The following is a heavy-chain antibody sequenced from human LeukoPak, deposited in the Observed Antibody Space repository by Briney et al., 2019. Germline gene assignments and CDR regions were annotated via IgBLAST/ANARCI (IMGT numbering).Heavy chain of an antibody. CDR1: GGSISSSNW. CDR2: IYHSGST. Sequence: SGTLSLTCAVSGGSISSSNWWSWVRQPPGKGLEWIGEIYHSGSTNYNPSLKSRVTISVDKSKNQFSLKLSSVTAADTAVYYCARDLANYYDSSGYYPDYFDYWGQGTLVTVSS. CDR3: ARDLANYYDSSGYYPDYFDY. J-gene: IGHJ4*02. D-gene: IGHD3-22*01. V-gene: IGHV4-4*02.